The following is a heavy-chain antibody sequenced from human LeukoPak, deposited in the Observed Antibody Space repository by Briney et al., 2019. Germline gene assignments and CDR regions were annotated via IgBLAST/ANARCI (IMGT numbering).Heavy chain of an antibody. CDR1: GGSISSYY. CDR3: ARLYGNYQNYFDY. J-gene: IGHJ4*02. V-gene: IGHV4-59*12. CDR2: IYYSGST. Sequence: SETLSLTCTVSGGSISSYYWSWIRQPPGKGLEWIGYIYYSGSTNYKPSLKSRVTISVDTSKNQFSLKLRSVTAADTAVYYCARLYGNYQNYFDYWGQGTLVTVSS. D-gene: IGHD1-7*01.